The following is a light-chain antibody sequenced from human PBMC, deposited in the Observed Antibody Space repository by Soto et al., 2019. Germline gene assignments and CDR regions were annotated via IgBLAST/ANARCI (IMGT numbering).Light chain of an antibody. Sequence: IQLTQSPSSLSASVGDGVTITCRASQGISSSLAWYQQKPGKAPKLLIYAASTLQSGVPSRFSGSASGTDFTLTISSLQPEDFATYYCQQLNGVPPYTFGQGTKLEIK. CDR2: AAS. J-gene: IGKJ2*01. CDR1: QGISSS. CDR3: QQLNGVPPYT. V-gene: IGKV1-9*01.